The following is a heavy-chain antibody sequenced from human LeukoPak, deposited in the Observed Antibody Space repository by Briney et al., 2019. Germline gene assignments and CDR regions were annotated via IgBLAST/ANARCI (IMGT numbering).Heavy chain of an antibody. CDR3: ARALFFGGDFDY. D-gene: IGHD4-23*01. CDR2: ISYDGSNK. V-gene: IGHV3-30*04. CDR1: GFTFSSYA. J-gene: IGHJ4*02. Sequence: GRSLRLSCAASGFTFSSYAMHWVRQAPGKGLEWVAVISYDGSNKYYADSVKGRFTISRDNSKNTLYLQMSSLRAEDTAVYYCARALFFGGDFDYWGQGTLVTVSS.